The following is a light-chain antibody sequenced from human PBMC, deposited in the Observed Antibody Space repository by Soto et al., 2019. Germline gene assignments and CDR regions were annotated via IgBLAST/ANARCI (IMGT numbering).Light chain of an antibody. CDR3: QQYGSSPLVT. V-gene: IGKV3-20*01. CDR1: QSVSSSY. Sequence: EIVLTQSPGTLSLSPGERATLSCRASQSVSSSYLAWYQQKPGQAPRLLIYGASSRATGIPDRFSGSGSGTDFPLTISRLEPEVFAVYYCQQYGSSPLVTFGQGTRLEMK. CDR2: GAS. J-gene: IGKJ5*01.